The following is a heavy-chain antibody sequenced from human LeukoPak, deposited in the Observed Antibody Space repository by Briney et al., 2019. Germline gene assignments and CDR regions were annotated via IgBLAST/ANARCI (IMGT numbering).Heavy chain of an antibody. CDR2: IKPDGSEK. V-gene: IGHV3-7*04. CDR3: ARAWQKAFDI. Sequence: TGGSLRLSCAASGFTFSTYWMNWVRQAPGKGLEWVANIKPDGSEKYYVDSVKGRFTMSRDNAKNLMYVQMNSLRAEDAAIYYCARAWQKAFDIWGQGTMVTVSS. J-gene: IGHJ3*02. CDR1: GFTFSTYW.